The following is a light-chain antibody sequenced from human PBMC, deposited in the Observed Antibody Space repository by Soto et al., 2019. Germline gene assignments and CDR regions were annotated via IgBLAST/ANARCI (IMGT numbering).Light chain of an antibody. CDR3: QQYGSSPHT. V-gene: IGKV3-20*01. CDR1: QSVSSSY. CDR2: GAS. Sequence: EIVLTQSPGTLSLSPGERATLSCRASQSVSSSYLAWYQHQPGQAPRLLIYGASSRATGIPDRFSGSGSVTDFTLTISRLEPEDFAVYYCQQYGSSPHTVGQGTKLEIK. J-gene: IGKJ2*01.